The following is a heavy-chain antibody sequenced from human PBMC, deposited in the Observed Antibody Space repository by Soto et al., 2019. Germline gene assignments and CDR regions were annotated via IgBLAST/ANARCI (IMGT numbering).Heavy chain of an antibody. CDR1: VYSISSGCF. J-gene: IGHJ4*02. V-gene: IGHV4-38-2*02. D-gene: IGHD1-1*01. CDR3: ARESYNGYHSYDY. CDR2: MYHDGNT. Sequence: PSETLSLTCAFSVYSISSGCFWGWIRQPPGKGLEWIANMYHDGNTHYNPSLKSRVTMSVDTSKNQFSLKLNSVTAADTAVYYCARESYNGYHSYDYWGQGIRVSVCS.